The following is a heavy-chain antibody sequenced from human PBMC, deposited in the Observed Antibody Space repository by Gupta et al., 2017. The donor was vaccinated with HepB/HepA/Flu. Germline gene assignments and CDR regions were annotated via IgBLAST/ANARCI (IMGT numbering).Heavy chain of an antibody. V-gene: IGHV1-2*04. D-gene: IGHD3-22*01. CDR2: INPNSGGT. CDR1: GYTFTGYY. Sequence: QVQLVQSGAEVKKPGASVKVSCKASGYTFTGYYMHWVRQAPGQGLEWMGGINPNSGGTNYAQKFQGWGTMTRDTSISTAYMELSRLRSDETAVYYCARDTYYYDSSGFTQGAFDIWGQGTMVTVSS. CDR3: ARDTYYYDSSGFTQGAFDI. J-gene: IGHJ3*02.